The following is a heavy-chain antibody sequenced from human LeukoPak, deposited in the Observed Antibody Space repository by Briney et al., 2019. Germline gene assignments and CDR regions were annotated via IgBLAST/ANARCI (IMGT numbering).Heavy chain of an antibody. V-gene: IGHV3-23*01. D-gene: IGHD3-22*01. CDR2: ISGSGGST. CDR1: GFTFSNYD. J-gene: IGHJ4*02. Sequence: GGSLRLSCAASGFTFSNYDMSWVRQAPGKGLEWVSGISGSGGSTYHADSVKGRFTISRDNSKNTLYLQMNSLRAEDTAVYYCAKELDSSGYFDYWGQGTLVTVSS. CDR3: AKELDSSGYFDY.